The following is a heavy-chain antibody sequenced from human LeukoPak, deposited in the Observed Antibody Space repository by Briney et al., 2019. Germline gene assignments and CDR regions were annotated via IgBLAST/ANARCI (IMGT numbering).Heavy chain of an antibody. J-gene: IGHJ5*02. V-gene: IGHV5-51*01. CDR2: IYPGDSDT. CDR3: ARGRSGYSSGPYNWFDP. CDR1: GYSFTSYW. D-gene: IGHD6-19*01. Sequence: GESLKISCKGSGYSFTSYWIGWVRQMPGKGLEWMGIIYPGDSDTRYSPSFQGQVTISADKSISTAYLQWSSLKASDTAMYYCARGRSGYSSGPYNWFDPWGQGTLVTVSS.